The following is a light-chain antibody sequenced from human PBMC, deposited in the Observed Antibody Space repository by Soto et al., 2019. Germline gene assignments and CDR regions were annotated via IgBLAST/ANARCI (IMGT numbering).Light chain of an antibody. CDR2: DAS. J-gene: IGKJ1*01. CDR3: KQYNSYSCT. Sequence: DIQMTQSPSTLSTAEGDRVTITYRTRESIGSWLAWYQQKAGKAHKLLIYDASSLESGVQARFSGSGSGTEFTLTISSLQPDDFATYYCKQYNSYSCTFGQGTKVDIK. CDR1: ESIGSW. V-gene: IGKV1-5*01.